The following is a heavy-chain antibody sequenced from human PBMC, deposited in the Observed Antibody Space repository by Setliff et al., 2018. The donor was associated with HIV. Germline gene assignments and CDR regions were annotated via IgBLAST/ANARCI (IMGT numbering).Heavy chain of an antibody. D-gene: IGHD2-15*01. CDR1: GYTFTSYG. V-gene: IGHV1-2*02. J-gene: IGHJ4*02. CDR2: INPNSGDT. CDR3: ARTRGESCTGGRCYARFDY. Sequence: ASVKVSCKASGYTFTSYGISWVRQAPGQGLEWMGWINPNSGDTDYAQKFQDRVTVTRDTSINTAYMELSRLRSDDTAVFYCARTRGESCTGGRCYARFDYWGQGTLVTVAS.